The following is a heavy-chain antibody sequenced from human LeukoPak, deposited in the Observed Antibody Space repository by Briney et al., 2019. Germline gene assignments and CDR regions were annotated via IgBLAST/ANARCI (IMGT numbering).Heavy chain of an antibody. CDR3: ARAYYYDSSGYQDDFDY. CDR2: ISAYNGKT. CDR1: GYSFTSHS. J-gene: IGHJ4*02. D-gene: IGHD3-22*01. V-gene: IGHV1-18*04. Sequence: ASVKVSCMASGYSFTSHSISWVRQAPGQGLEWMGWISAYNGKTNYAQKFQGRVTMTTDTSTSTAYMELRSLRSDDTAVYYCARAYYYDSSGYQDDFDYWGQGTLVTVSS.